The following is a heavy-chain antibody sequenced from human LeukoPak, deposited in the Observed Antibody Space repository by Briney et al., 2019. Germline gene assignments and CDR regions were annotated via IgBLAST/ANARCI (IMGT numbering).Heavy chain of an antibody. J-gene: IGHJ4*02. V-gene: IGHV3-21*01. CDR3: ARDFGSMVRGVNSEY. CDR2: ISSSSSYI. Sequence: GGSLRLSCAASGFTFSSYSMNWVRQAPGKGLEWVSSISSSSSYIYYADSVKGRFTISRDNAKNSLYLQMNSLRAEDTAVYYCARDFGSMVRGVNSEYWGQGTLVTVSS. CDR1: GFTFSSYS. D-gene: IGHD3-10*01.